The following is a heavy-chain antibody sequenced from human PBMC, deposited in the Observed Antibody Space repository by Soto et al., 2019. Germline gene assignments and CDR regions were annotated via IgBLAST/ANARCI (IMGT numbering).Heavy chain of an antibody. CDR1: GDSLSSGDYY. J-gene: IGHJ4*02. CDR3: ARGTRIASAGYYFDF. Sequence: PSETLSLTCTVSGDSLSSGDYYWSWIRQPPGKGLEWIGYITYSVFTYNNPSLKSRLSISVDTSKNQFSLRLSSVTAADTAVFYCARGTRIASAGYYFDFWGPGTLVTVSS. CDR2: ITYSVFT. D-gene: IGHD6-25*01. V-gene: IGHV4-30-4*01.